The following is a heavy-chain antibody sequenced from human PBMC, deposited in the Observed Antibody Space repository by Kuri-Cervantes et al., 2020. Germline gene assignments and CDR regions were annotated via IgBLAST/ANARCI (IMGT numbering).Heavy chain of an antibody. CDR3: AGSMTTAPDLGY. V-gene: IGHV1-69*05. CDR2: IIPIFGTA. Sequence: SVKVSCKASGYTFTGYYMHWVRQAPGQGLEWMGWIIPIFGTANYAQKFQGRVTITTDESTSTAYMELSSLRSEDTAVYYCAGSMTTAPDLGYWGQGTLVTVSS. D-gene: IGHD3-16*01. CDR1: GYTFTGYY. J-gene: IGHJ4*02.